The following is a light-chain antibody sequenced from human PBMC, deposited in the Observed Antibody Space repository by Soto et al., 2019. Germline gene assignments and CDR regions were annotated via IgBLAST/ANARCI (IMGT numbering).Light chain of an antibody. CDR2: GAS. CDR3: HQYGSSPET. J-gene: IGKJ1*01. Sequence: EIVLTQSPGTLSLSPGERATISCRASQTFSSGFLAWYQQKPGQAPRLLIYGASTRAPDIPDRFSGSGSGTDFTLTITRLEPDDFAVYFCHQYGSSPETFGQGTKVDIK. V-gene: IGKV3-20*01. CDR1: QTFSSGF.